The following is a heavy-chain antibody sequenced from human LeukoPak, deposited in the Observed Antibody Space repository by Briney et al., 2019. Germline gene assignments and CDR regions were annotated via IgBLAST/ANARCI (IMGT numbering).Heavy chain of an antibody. V-gene: IGHV4-39*07. Sequence: TSETLSLTCTVSGGSISSSNYYWGWIRQPPGKGLEWIGSIYYSGSTYYNPSLKSRVTISVDTSKNQFSLKVTSVTAADAAVYYCARGTGDTAWHTDSWGQGTLVTVSS. D-gene: IGHD2-21*02. CDR2: IYYSGST. CDR3: ARGTGDTAWHTDS. J-gene: IGHJ4*02. CDR1: GGSISSSNYY.